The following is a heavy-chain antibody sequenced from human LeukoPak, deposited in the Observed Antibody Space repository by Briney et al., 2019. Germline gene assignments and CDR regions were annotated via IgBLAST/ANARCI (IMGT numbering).Heavy chain of an antibody. V-gene: IGHV1-2*02. CDR3: ARTPCSGGSCYSSWFDP. D-gene: IGHD2-15*01. CDR2: TNPNSGGT. Sequence: ASVTVSCKASGYTFTGYYMHWVRQAPGQGLEWMGWTNPNSGGTNYAQKFQGRVTMTRDTSISTAYMELSRLRSDDTAVYYCARTPCSGGSCYSSWFDPWGQGTLVTVSS. CDR1: GYTFTGYY. J-gene: IGHJ5*02.